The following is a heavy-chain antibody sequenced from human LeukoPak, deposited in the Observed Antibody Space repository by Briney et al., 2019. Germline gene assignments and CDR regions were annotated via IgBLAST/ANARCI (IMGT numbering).Heavy chain of an antibody. CDR1: GFTFSSYA. J-gene: IGHJ4*02. D-gene: IGHD4/OR15-4a*01. CDR3: AKKGIYGGNYAFDY. Sequence: GGSLRLSCAASGFTFSSYAMSWVRQAPGKGLEWVSAISGSGGSTYYADSVKGRFTISRDNSKNTLYLKMNSLRAEDTAVYYCAKKGIYGGNYAFDYWGQGTLVTVSS. CDR2: ISGSGGST. V-gene: IGHV3-23*01.